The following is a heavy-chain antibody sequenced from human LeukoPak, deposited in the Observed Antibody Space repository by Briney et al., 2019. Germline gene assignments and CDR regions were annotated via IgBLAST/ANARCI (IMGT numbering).Heavy chain of an antibody. D-gene: IGHD3-3*01. CDR3: ARDLRQYDFWSGYGSYYYYMDV. CDR1: GFTVSSNY. Sequence: GGSLRLSCAASGFTVSSNYMSWVRQAPGKGLEWVSVIYSGGSTYYADSVKGRFTISRDNSKNTLYLQMNSLRAEDTAVYYCARDLRQYDFWSGYGSYYYYMDVWGKGTTVTVSS. CDR2: IYSGGST. J-gene: IGHJ6*03. V-gene: IGHV3-53*01.